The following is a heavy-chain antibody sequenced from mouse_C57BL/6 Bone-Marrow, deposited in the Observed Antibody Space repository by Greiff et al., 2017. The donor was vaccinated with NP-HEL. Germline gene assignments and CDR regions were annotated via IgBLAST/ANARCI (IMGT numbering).Heavy chain of an antibody. CDR3: ARNFYSNYGWFAY. J-gene: IGHJ3*01. CDR1: GFSLTSYA. D-gene: IGHD2-5*01. V-gene: IGHV2-9-1*01. Sequence: VHLVESGPGLVAPSQSLSITCTVSGFSLTSYAISWVRQPPGKGLEWLGVIWTGGGTNYNSALKSRLSIIKDNSKSQVFLKMNSLQTDDTARYYCARNFYSNYGWFAYWGQGTLVTVSA. CDR2: IWTGGGT.